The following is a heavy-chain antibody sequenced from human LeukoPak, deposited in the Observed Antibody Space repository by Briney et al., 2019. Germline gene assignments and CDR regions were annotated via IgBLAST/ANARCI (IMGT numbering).Heavy chain of an antibody. CDR2: ISDDGSTK. Sequence: GTSLRLSCAASGFTFSFYGIRWVRQAPGKGREWVAVISDDGSTKYYSDSVKGRFTVSRDNSKDTLYLQMNSLTTEDTAVYYCAKERHYDIRGRLDPWGQGTLVTVSS. CDR1: GFTFSFYG. V-gene: IGHV3-30*18. CDR3: AKERHYDIRGRLDP. D-gene: IGHD3-9*01. J-gene: IGHJ5*02.